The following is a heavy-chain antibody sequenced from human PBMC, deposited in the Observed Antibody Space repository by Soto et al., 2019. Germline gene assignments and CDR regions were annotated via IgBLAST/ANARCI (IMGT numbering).Heavy chain of an antibody. D-gene: IGHD3-9*01. CDR3: AKALRYFDWLLRPWNSMDV. Sequence: GGSLRLSCAASGFIFSDYYMSWIRQAPGKGLEWISYISSSDNIIYYADSVKGRFTISRDNAKNSLYLQMNSLRAEDTAVYYCAKALRYFDWLLRPWNSMDVWGQGTTVTVSS. CDR1: GFIFSDYY. V-gene: IGHV3-11*01. CDR2: ISSSDNII. J-gene: IGHJ6*02.